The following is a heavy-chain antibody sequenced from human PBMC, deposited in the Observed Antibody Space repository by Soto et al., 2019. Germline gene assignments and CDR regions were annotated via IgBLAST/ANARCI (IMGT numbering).Heavy chain of an antibody. Sequence: SETLSLTCTVSGGSMSGYFLSWIRQPPGKGLEWIAYIHYTGSTNYNSSLMSRVTISIETSKNQFSLNLNSVTAADTAVYYCARQPGGRYGWDYWGQGTLVTVSS. J-gene: IGHJ4*02. D-gene: IGHD6-19*01. CDR2: IHYTGST. V-gene: IGHV4-59*08. CDR1: GGSMSGYF. CDR3: ARQPGGRYGWDY.